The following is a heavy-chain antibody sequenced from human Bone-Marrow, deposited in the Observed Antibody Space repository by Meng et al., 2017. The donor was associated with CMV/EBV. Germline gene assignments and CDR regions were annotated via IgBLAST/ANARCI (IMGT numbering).Heavy chain of an antibody. CDR3: AKVAYELDYYYGMVV. CDR2: IRYDGSNK. D-gene: IGHD3-3*01. V-gene: IGHV3-30*02. J-gene: IGHJ6*04. CDR1: GFTFSSYS. Sequence: GESLKISCAASGFTFSSYSMNWVRQAPGKGLEWVAFIRYDGSNKYYADSVKGRFTISRDDSKNTLYLQMNSLRAEDTAVYYCAKVAYELDYYYGMVVCGDGTTVTASS.